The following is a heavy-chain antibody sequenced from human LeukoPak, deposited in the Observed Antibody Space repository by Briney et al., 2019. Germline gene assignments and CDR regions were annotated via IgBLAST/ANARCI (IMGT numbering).Heavy chain of an antibody. Sequence: SETLSLTCAVSGGSISSGGYSWSWIRQPPGKGLEWIGEINHSGSTNYNPSLKSRVTISVDTSKNQFSLKLSSVTAADTAVYYCARRRRAARSDYWGQGTLVTVSS. D-gene: IGHD6-6*01. CDR1: GGSISSGGYS. J-gene: IGHJ4*02. CDR2: INHSGST. CDR3: ARRRRAARSDY. V-gene: IGHV4-34*01.